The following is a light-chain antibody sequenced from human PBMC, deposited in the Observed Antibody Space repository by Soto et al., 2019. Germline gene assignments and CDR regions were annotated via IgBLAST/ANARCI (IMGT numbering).Light chain of an antibody. CDR3: QQANSFPLT. V-gene: IGKV1-12*01. CDR1: QGISSW. Sequence: DIQMTQSPSSVSASVGDIVTIPCRASQGISSWLAWYQQKPGKAAHLLIYAASSLKSGVQSRFSGSGSGTDFILIISSLQHEDFVTYYCQQANSFPLTFGGGTKVDIK. J-gene: IGKJ4*01. CDR2: AAS.